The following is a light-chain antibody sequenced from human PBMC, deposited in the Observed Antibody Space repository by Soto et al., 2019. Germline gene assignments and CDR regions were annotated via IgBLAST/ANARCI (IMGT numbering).Light chain of an antibody. CDR1: SSDVGGYNY. J-gene: IGLJ1*01. CDR2: DVS. V-gene: IGLV2-14*01. CDR3: SSYTSSSIPYV. Sequence: QSALTQPTSVSGSPGQSITISCTGTSSDVGGYNYVSWYQQHPGKAPKLMIYDVSNRPSGVSNRFSGSKSGNTASLTISGLQAEDEADYYSSSYTSSSIPYVFGTGTKLTVL.